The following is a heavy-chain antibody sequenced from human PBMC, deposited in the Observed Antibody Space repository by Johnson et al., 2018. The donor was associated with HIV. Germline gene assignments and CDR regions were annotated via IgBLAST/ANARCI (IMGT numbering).Heavy chain of an antibody. J-gene: IGHJ3*02. Sequence: VQLVESGGGLVQPGGSLRLSCAASGFTFSSYAMCWVRQAPGKGLELVSVISGRGGSTYYADSVKCRSTISRDNSMNTLYLQMNSLRAEDTAVYYCAKTHDSSGYYGGLDAFDIWGQGTMVTVSS. V-gene: IGHV3-23*04. CDR1: GFTFSSYA. CDR2: ISGRGGST. CDR3: AKTHDSSGYYGGLDAFDI. D-gene: IGHD3-22*01.